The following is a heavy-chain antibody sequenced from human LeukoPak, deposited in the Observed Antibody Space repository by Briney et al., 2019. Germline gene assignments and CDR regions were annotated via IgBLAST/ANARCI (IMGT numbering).Heavy chain of an antibody. D-gene: IGHD3-10*01. J-gene: IGHJ5*02. V-gene: IGHV1-46*01. CDR3: ARDRVVRGVIKYWFDP. CDR1: RYTFTSYY. Sequence: ASVKVSCKASRYTFTSYYMHWVRQAPGQGLEWMGIINPSGGSTSYAQKFQGRVTMTRDTSTSTVYMELSSLRSEDTAVYYCARDRVVRGVIKYWFDPWGQGTLVTVSS. CDR2: INPSGGST.